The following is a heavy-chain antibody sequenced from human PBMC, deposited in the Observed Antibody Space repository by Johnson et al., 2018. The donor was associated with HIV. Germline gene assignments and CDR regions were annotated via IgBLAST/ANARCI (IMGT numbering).Heavy chain of an antibody. CDR2: MSYDGSTT. CDR1: GFTFTNYG. CDR3: ARPHIFQYQHAFDI. J-gene: IGHJ3*02. D-gene: IGHD3-9*01. V-gene: IGHV3-30*03. Sequence: QVQLVESGGGLVQPGGSLILSCAASGFTFTNYGMHWVRQAPGKGLQWVAVMSYDGSTTYYADSVKGRFTISRDNSKNTLYLQMNRLRAADTALYYGARPHIFQYQHAFDIWGQGTKVTVSS.